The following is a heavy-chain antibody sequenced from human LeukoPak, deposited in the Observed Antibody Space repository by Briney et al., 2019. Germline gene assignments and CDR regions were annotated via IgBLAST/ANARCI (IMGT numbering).Heavy chain of an antibody. V-gene: IGHV3-23*01. CDR2: ISGSGGST. CDR3: AKDQSAAGRGSGAFDI. D-gene: IGHD6-13*01. Sequence: GGSLRLACAASGFTFSSYGMSWARQPPGKGLEWVSSISGSGGSTYYADSVKGRFNISRDNSKNTLYLQTNSLRAEDTAVYYCAKDQSAAGRGSGAFDIWGQGTMVTVSS. J-gene: IGHJ3*02. CDR1: GFTFSSYG.